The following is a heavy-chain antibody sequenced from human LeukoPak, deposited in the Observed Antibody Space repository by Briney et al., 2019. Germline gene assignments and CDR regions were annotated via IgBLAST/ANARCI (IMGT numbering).Heavy chain of an antibody. CDR3: ARDYVYPAVVTAAFDI. Sequence: SETLSLTCTVSGGSISSSDYFWGWIRQPPGKGLEWIASIYYSGTTHYNPSHQSRVTMSVDTSKNQFSLKLSSVTAADTAVYYCARDYVYPAVVTAAFDIWGQGTMVTVSS. J-gene: IGHJ3*02. V-gene: IGHV4-39*07. CDR1: GGSISSSDYF. CDR2: IYYSGTT. D-gene: IGHD2-21*02.